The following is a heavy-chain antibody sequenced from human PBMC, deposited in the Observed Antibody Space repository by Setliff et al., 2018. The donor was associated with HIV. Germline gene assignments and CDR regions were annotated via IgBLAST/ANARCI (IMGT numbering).Heavy chain of an antibody. J-gene: IGHJ3*02. Sequence: PSETLSLTCAVYGGSFSGHYWSWIRQPPGKGLEWIGEINRNGNTNYNPSLKSRVTISVDTSKNQFSLKLSSVTAADTGLYFCARAPNRIGNMVRGVSRAYDIWARGQWSPAPQ. CDR3: ARAPNRIGNMVRGVSRAYDI. V-gene: IGHV4-34*01. CDR1: GGSFSGHY. CDR2: INRNGNT. D-gene: IGHD3-10*01.